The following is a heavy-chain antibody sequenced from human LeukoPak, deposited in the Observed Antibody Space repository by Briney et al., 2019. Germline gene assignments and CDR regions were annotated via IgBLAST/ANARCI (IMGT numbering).Heavy chain of an antibody. Sequence: ASVKVSCKASGGTFSSYAISWVRQAPGQGLEWMGGIIPIFGTANYAQKFQGRVTITADESTSTAYMELSSLRSEDTAVYYCASSVVGATAYYFDYWGQGTLVTVSS. J-gene: IGHJ4*02. V-gene: IGHV1-69*13. CDR1: GGTFSSYA. D-gene: IGHD1-26*01. CDR3: ASSVVGATAYYFDY. CDR2: IIPIFGTA.